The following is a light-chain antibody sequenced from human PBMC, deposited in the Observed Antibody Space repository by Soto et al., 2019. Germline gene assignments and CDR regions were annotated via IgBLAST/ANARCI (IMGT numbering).Light chain of an antibody. CDR2: YDS. CDR1: NIGSKS. CDR3: QVWDRSSDHYV. J-gene: IGLJ1*01. Sequence: SYELTQPPSVSVAPGKTARISCGGNNIGSKSVHWYQQKPGQAPVLVIYYDSDRPSGIPERFSGSNSGNTATLTIRRVEAGDDADYYCQVWDRSSDHYVFGTGTKRTVL. V-gene: IGLV3-21*04.